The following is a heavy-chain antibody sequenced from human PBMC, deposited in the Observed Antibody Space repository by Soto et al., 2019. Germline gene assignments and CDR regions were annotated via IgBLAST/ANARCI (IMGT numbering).Heavy chain of an antibody. CDR1: GFTFSDYS. D-gene: IGHD2-2*01. V-gene: IGHV3-11*01. CDR2: ISSSGSII. Sequence: QVQLVESGGGLVKPGGSLRLSCAASGFTFSDYSMSWIHQAPGKGLEWVSYISSSGSIIYYVDSVKGRFTISRDNAXNXXYLQMNSLRAEDTAVYYCAVGGGEVPGYYYYGMDVWGQGTTVTVSS. CDR3: AVGGGEVPGYYYYGMDV. J-gene: IGHJ6*02.